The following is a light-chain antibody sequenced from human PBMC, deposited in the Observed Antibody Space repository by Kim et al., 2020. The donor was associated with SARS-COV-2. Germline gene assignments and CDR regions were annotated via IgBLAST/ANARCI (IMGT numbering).Light chain of an antibody. Sequence: ASVGDRVTISCRASRSISRWLAWYQHKPGKAPKVLIHDASSLKSGVPSRFSGSGSGTEFTLTISSLQPDDFATYFCQQYDTYPYTFGQGTKLEI. CDR1: RSISRW. V-gene: IGKV1-5*01. CDR3: QQYDTYPYT. J-gene: IGKJ2*01. CDR2: DAS.